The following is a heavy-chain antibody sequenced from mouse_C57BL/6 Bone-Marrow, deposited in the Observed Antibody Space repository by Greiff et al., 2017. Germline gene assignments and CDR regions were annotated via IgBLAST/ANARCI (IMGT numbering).Heavy chain of an antibody. V-gene: IGHV1-61*01. D-gene: IGHD1-1*01. CDR2: IYPSDSET. CDR3: ASRGYGSSYRRVRYYYAMDY. J-gene: IGHJ4*01. CDR1: GYTFTSYW. Sequence: QVQLKQPGAELVRPGSSVKLSCKASGYTFTSYWMDWVKQRPGQGLEWIGNIYPSDSETHYNQKFKDKATLTVDKSSNTAYLQLSSLTSEDTAIYYCASRGYGSSYRRVRYYYAMDYWGQGTSVTVSS.